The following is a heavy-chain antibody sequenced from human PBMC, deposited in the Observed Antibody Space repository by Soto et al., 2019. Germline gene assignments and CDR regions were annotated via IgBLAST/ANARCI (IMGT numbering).Heavy chain of an antibody. D-gene: IGHD2-2*03. J-gene: IGHJ6*02. CDR2: IYHSGST. CDR3: ARAVGHCSSTSCYYYGMDV. CDR1: GGSISSGGYS. V-gene: IGHV4-30-2*01. Sequence: QLQLQESGSGLVKPSQTLSLTCAVSGGSISSGGYSWSWIRQPPGKGLEWIGYIYHSGSTYYNPSLKSRVTISVDRSKSQFSLKLSSVTAADTAVYYCARAVGHCSSTSCYYYGMDVWGQGTTVTVSS.